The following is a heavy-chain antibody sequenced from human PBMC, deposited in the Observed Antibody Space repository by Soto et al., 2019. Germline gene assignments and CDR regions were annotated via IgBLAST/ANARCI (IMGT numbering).Heavy chain of an antibody. D-gene: IGHD6-13*01. CDR2: IHSGDST. V-gene: IGHV3-66*01. J-gene: IGHJ4*02. CDR1: GFTVSRNY. Sequence: HPGGSLRLSCAASGFTVSRNYMSWVRQAPGKGLEWVSIIHSGDSTYYAGSVKGRFTISRDNSKNTLFLQMNSLRVEDTAVYYCASRHTSSWSALDYWGQGTQVTVS. CDR3: ASRHTSSWSALDY.